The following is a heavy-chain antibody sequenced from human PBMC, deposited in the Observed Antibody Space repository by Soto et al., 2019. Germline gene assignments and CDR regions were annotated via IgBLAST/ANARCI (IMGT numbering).Heavy chain of an antibody. J-gene: IGHJ3*01. V-gene: IGHV3-23*01. CDR2: ISYSADKP. Sequence: EVQLLESGGGLVQPGGSLRLSCAASGFTFNTYVMNWVRQAPGKGLEWVSTISYSADKPHYADSVKGRFTISRDNSRETLFLQMNSLRADDAAVYYCARRARTATTNWGAFDVWGQGTMVTVSS. CDR3: ARRARTATTNWGAFDV. D-gene: IGHD1-7*01. CDR1: GFTFNTYV.